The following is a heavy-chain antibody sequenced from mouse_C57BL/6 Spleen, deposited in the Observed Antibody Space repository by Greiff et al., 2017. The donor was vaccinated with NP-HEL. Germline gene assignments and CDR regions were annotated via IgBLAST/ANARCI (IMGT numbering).Heavy chain of an antibody. CDR2: INPSNGGT. V-gene: IGHV1-53*01. J-gene: IGHJ2*01. Sequence: QVQLQQPGTELVKPGASVKLSCKASGYTFTSYWMHWVKQRPGQGLEWIGNINPSNGGTNYNEKFKSKDTLTIDKSSSTTYMQLSSLTAEDSAVYYCARSEGMYYFDYWGQGTTLTVSS. CDR1: GYTFTSYW. CDR3: ARSEGMYYFDY.